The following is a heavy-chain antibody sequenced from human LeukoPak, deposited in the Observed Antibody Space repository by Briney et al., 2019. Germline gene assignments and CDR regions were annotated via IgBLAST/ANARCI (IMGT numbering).Heavy chain of an antibody. Sequence: GGSLRLSCAASGFTFSSYGMHWVRQASGKGLEWVAVIWYDGSNKFYADSVKGRFTISRDNSKNTLYLQMNSLRAEDTAVYYCARETTTLDYWGQGTLVTVSS. J-gene: IGHJ4*02. V-gene: IGHV3-33*01. CDR1: GFTFSSYG. D-gene: IGHD1-26*01. CDR3: ARETTTLDY. CDR2: IWYDGSNK.